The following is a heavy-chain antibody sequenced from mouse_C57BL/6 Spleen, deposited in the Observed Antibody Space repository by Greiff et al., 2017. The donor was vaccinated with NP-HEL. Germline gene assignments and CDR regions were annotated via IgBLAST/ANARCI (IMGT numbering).Heavy chain of an antibody. Sequence: EVQVVDSGGGLVKPGGSLKLSCAASGFTFSDYGMHWVRQAPEKGLEWVAYISSGSSTIYYADTVKGRFTISRDNAKNTLFLQMTSLRSEDTAMYYCARNYYGSGHYFDYWGQGTTLTVSS. D-gene: IGHD1-1*01. V-gene: IGHV5-17*01. CDR3: ARNYYGSGHYFDY. CDR1: GFTFSDYG. J-gene: IGHJ2*01. CDR2: ISSGSSTI.